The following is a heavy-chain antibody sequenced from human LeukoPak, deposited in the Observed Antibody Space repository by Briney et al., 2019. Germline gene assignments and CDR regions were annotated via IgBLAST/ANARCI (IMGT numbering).Heavy chain of an antibody. CDR1: GFTFSSYG. V-gene: IGHV3-30*02. CDR2: VEYDGSNK. CDR3: AKGGYSSSCDY. Sequence: GGSLRLSCAASGFTFSSYGMHWVRQAPGQGLEWVAFVEYDGSNKYYADSVKGRFTISRDKSKNTLYLQMSSLTPEDTAVYYCAKGGYSSSCDYWGQGTLVTVSS. D-gene: IGHD6-13*01. J-gene: IGHJ4*02.